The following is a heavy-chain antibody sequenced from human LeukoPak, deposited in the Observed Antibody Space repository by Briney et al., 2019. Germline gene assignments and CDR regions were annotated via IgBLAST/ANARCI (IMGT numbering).Heavy chain of an antibody. CDR2: INHSGST. D-gene: IGHD3-10*01. CDR3: ARGQRITMVRGARYFDL. J-gene: IGHJ2*01. CDR1: GGSFSGYY. V-gene: IGHV4-34*01. Sequence: PSETLCLTCAVYGGSFSGYYWSWIRQPPGKGLEWMGEINHSGSTNYNPSFKRRVTILVDTSKNQFSMKLSSVTAADTAVYYCARGQRITMVRGARYFDLWGRGTLVAVSS.